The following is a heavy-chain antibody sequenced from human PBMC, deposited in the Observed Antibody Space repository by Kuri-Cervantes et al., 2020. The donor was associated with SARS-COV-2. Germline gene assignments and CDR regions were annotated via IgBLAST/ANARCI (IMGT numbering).Heavy chain of an antibody. CDR2: IRYDGSNK. Sequence: LSLTCAASGFTFSSYGMHWVRQAPGKGLEWVAFIRYDGSNKYYADSVKGRFTISRDNSKNTLYLQMNSLRAEDTAVYYCAKDRGYCSSTSCYNGYFQHWGQGTLVTVSS. D-gene: IGHD2-2*02. J-gene: IGHJ1*01. V-gene: IGHV3-30*02. CDR1: GFTFSSYG. CDR3: AKDRGYCSSTSCYNGYFQH.